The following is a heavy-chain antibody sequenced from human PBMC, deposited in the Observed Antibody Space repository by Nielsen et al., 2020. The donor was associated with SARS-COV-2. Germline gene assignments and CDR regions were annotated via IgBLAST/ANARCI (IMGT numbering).Heavy chain of an antibody. CDR2: INHSGST. V-gene: IGHV4-34*01. CDR1: GGSFSGYY. Sequence: SETLSLTCAVYGGSFSGYYWSWIRQPPGKGLEWIGEINHSGSTNYNPSLKSRVTISVDTSKNQFSLKLSSVTAADTAVYYCARGGGTVTTRVAFDYWGQGTLVTVSS. J-gene: IGHJ4*02. D-gene: IGHD4-17*01. CDR3: ARGGGTVTTRVAFDY.